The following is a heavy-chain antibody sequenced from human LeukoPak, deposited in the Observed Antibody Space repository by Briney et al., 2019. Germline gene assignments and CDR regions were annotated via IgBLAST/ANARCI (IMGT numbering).Heavy chain of an antibody. CDR1: GFTFSSYG. CDR3: ALIAVAGNFDY. CDR2: ISYDGRNK. V-gene: IGHV3-30*03. Sequence: GGSLRLLCAASGFTFSSYGLHLVRQAPSEGPEWVSVISYDGRNKYYSDAVKGRFTISRDNSRNTLYLQMNSLRAEDTAVYYCALIAVAGNFDYWGQGTLVTVSS. D-gene: IGHD6-19*01. J-gene: IGHJ4*02.